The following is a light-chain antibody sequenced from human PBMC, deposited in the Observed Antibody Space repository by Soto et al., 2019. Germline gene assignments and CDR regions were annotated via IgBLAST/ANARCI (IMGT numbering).Light chain of an antibody. V-gene: IGLV5-45*03. Sequence: QPVLTQPSSLSASPGASASLTCTLRSGINVVTYRIYWYQQKPGSPPQYLLRYKSDSDKQQGSGVPSRFSGSKDASANAGILLISGLQSEDEADYYCMIWHSSAWVFGGGTKLTVL. J-gene: IGLJ3*02. CDR2: YKSDSDK. CDR3: MIWHSSAWV. CDR1: SGINVVTYR.